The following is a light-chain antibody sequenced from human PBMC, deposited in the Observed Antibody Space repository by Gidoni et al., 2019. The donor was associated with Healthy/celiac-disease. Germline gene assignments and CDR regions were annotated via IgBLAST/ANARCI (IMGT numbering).Light chain of an antibody. J-gene: IGKJ3*01. CDR3: QQYDNPPIT. CDR1: QDISNY. V-gene: IGKV1-33*01. CDR2: DAS. Sequence: DTPMTPPPSSLSASVGDRVTITCQASQDISNYLNWYQQKPGKAPKLLIYDASTLEKGVPSRFSGSGSGTDFTFTISSLQPEDIATYYCQQYDNPPITFGPGTKVDIK.